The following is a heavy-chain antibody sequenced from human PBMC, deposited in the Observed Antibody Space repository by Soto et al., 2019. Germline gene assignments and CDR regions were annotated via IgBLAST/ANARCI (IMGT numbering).Heavy chain of an antibody. CDR1: GFTFSSYA. CDR3: VKYYDFWSGYLYYGMDV. V-gene: IGHV3-64D*08. J-gene: IGHJ6*02. CDR2: ISSNGGST. D-gene: IGHD3-3*01. Sequence: GGSLRLSCSASGFTFSSYAMHWVRQAPGKGLEYVSAISSNGGSTYYADSVKGRFTISRDNSENTLYLQMSSLRAEDTAVYYCVKYYDFWSGYLYYGMDVWGQGTTVTVSS.